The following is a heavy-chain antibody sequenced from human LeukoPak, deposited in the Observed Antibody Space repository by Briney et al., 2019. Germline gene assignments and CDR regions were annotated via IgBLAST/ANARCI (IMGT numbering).Heavy chain of an antibody. CDR1: GGTFISYA. D-gene: IGHD3-22*01. J-gene: IGHJ4*02. Sequence: SVKVSCKASGGTFISYAISWVRQAPGQGVEWMGRIIPIFGTANYAQKLQGRVTITTDDSTSTAYMELSSLRSEDTAVYYCARYYDSSGADYWGQGTLVTVSS. CDR3: ARYYDSSGADY. V-gene: IGHV1-69*05. CDR2: IIPIFGTA.